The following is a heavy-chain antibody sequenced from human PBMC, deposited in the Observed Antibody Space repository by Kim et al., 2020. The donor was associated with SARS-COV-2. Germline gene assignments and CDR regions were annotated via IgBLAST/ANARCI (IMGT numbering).Heavy chain of an antibody. Sequence: SETLSLTCAVYGGSFSGYYWSWIRQPPGKGLEWIGEINHSGSTNYNPSLKSRVTISVDTSKNQFSLKLSSVTAADTAVYYCARTCTSTDYYYYYGMDVWGQGTTVTVSS. V-gene: IGHV4-34*01. CDR2: INHSGST. D-gene: IGHD2-2*01. CDR3: ARTCTSTDYYYYYGMDV. J-gene: IGHJ6*02. CDR1: GGSFSGYY.